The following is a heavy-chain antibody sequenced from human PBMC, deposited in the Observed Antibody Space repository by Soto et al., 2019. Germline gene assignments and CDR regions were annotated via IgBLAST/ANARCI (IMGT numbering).Heavy chain of an antibody. CDR3: ASYFSRGGNGFDY. CDR1: GFTFSSYG. V-gene: IGHV3-33*01. D-gene: IGHD2-15*01. CDR2: IWYDGSHK. Sequence: QVQLVESGGGVVQPGRSLRLSCAASGFTFSSYGMHWVRQAPGKGLEWMAVIWYDGSHKYYADSVKGRFTISRDNSKDTLYLQMNSLRAEDTAVYYCASYFSRGGNGFDYWGQGTLVTVS. J-gene: IGHJ4*02.